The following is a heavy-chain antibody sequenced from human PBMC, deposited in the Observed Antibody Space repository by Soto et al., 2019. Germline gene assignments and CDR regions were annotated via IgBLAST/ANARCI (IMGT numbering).Heavy chain of an antibody. J-gene: IGHJ3*02. CDR2: ISYDGSNI. CDR3: ARDSNYYDSSGYWAGDAFDI. CDR1: GFTFSSYA. D-gene: IGHD3-22*01. Sequence: QVQLVESGGAVVQPGRSLRLSCAASGFTFSSYAMHWVRQAPGKGLEWVAVISYDGSNIYYADSVKGRFTISRDNSKNTLYLQMNSLRAEDTAVYYCARDSNYYDSSGYWAGDAFDIWGQGTMVTVSS. V-gene: IGHV3-30-3*01.